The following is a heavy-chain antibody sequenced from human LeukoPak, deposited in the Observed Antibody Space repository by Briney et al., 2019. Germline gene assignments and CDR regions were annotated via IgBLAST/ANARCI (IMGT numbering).Heavy chain of an antibody. D-gene: IGHD1-20*01. CDR1: GYTLTELS. V-gene: IGHV1-24*01. CDR3: ATRPGITGSFDP. J-gene: IGHJ5*02. Sequence: GASVKVSCKVSGYTLTELSMHWVRQAPGKGLEWMGGFDPEDGETIYAQKFQGRVTMTEDTSTDTAYMEPSSLRSEDTAVYYCATRPGITGSFDPWGQGTLVTVSS. CDR2: FDPEDGET.